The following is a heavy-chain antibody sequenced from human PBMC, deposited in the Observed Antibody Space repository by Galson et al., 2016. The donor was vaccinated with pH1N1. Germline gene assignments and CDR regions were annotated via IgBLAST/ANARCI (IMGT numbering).Heavy chain of an antibody. CDR3: ARDGEGYYMDV. D-gene: IGHD7-27*01. Sequence: SVKVSCKASGDTFNYYTINWVRQAPGQGLQWMGRIIPVLSLTTYAQTFQGKVTISADKSTTTVHMHLSSLRSEDTAVYYCARDGEGYYMDVWGKGTTVSVPS. CDR2: IIPVLSLT. V-gene: IGHV1-69*04. J-gene: IGHJ6*03. CDR1: GDTFNYYT.